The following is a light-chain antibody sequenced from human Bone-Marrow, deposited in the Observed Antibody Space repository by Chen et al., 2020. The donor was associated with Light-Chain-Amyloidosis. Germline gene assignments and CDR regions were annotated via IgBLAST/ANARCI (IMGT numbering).Light chain of an antibody. CDR2: DDS. CDR1: NIGSTS. J-gene: IGLJ3*02. Sequence: SYVLTQPSSVSVAPGQTATIACGGNNIGSTSVHWYQQTPGQAPLLVVYDDSVRPSGIPERLSGSNSGNTATLTISRVEAEDEADYYCQVWDRSSDRPVFGGGTKLTVL. CDR3: QVWDRSSDRPV. V-gene: IGLV3-21*02.